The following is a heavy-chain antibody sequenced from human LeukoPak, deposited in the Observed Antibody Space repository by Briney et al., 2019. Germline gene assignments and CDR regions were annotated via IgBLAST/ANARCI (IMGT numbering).Heavy chain of an antibody. J-gene: IGHJ5*02. CDR3: ARGLVVVPAAIVGWFDP. Sequence: PSETLSLTCAVYGGSFSGYYWSWIRQPPGKGLEWIGEINHSGSTNYYPSLKSRVTISVDTSKNQFSLKLSSVTAADTAVYYCARGLVVVPAAIVGWFDPWGQGTLVTVSS. CDR1: GGSFSGYY. D-gene: IGHD2-2*01. V-gene: IGHV4-34*01. CDR2: INHSGST.